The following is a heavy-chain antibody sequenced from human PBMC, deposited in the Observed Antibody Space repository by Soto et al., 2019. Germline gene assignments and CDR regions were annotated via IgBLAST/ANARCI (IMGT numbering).Heavy chain of an antibody. CDR2: IIPIFGTA. D-gene: IGHD1-26*01. CDR1: GYTFTNYG. CDR3: ASPLTVGATDPHGAFDI. J-gene: IGHJ3*02. Sequence: SVKVSCKASGYTFTNYGISWVRQAPGQGLEWMGGIIPIFGTANYAQKFQGRVTITADESTSTAYMELSSLRSEDTAVYYCASPLTVGATDPHGAFDIWGQGTMVTVSS. V-gene: IGHV1-69*13.